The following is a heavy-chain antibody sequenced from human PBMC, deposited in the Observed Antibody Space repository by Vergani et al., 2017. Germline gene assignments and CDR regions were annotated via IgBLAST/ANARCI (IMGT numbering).Heavy chain of an antibody. CDR3: ARLSYDTAPYLQGCYEC. D-gene: IGHD3-22*01. CDR1: GFTFSACP. J-gene: IGHJ4*02. CDR2: ISARYPST. V-gene: IGHV3-23*01. Sequence: EVQLLQSGGGVIQPGGSVRLPCAASGFTFSACPMTWVRQAPGKGLEWVSAISARYPSTYYADSVKGRFTISRDNSKNMLYLQMNSLRAEDTAVYYCARLSYDTAPYLQGCYECWGQGTLVSVSS.